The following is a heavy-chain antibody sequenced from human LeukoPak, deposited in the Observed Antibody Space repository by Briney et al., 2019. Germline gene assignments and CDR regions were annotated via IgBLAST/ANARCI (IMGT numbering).Heavy chain of an antibody. J-gene: IGHJ4*02. CDR3: ARGRSYDFWSGYYPYFDY. D-gene: IGHD3-3*01. V-gene: IGHV1-2*02. CDR2: INPNSGDT. CDR1: GYTFTGYF. Sequence: ASVKVSCKASGYTFTGYFMHWVRQGPGQGLEWMGWINPNSGDTNYAQKFQGRVTMTRDTSISTAYMELSRLRSDDTAVYYCARGRSYDFWSGYYPYFDYWGQGTLVTVSS.